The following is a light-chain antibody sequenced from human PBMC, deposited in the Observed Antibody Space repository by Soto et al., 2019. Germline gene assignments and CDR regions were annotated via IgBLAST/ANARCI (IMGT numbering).Light chain of an antibody. CDR1: QGISSS. Sequence: DIQMTQSPSTLSASAGDRVTITCRASQGISSSLAWYQQNPGKAPKLLIYDVSTLQSGVPSRFSGSVSGTEFTLTISSLQPEDFATYYCQQHFDYPITFGQGTRLE. CDR2: DVS. CDR3: QQHFDYPIT. J-gene: IGKJ5*01. V-gene: IGKV1-9*01.